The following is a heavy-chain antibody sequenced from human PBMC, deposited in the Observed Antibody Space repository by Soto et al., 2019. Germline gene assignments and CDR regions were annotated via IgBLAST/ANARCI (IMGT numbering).Heavy chain of an antibody. CDR1: GFSFGSYA. Sequence: GGSLRLSCAASGFSFGSYALSWVRQAPGKGLEWVSTISGSDGKTFYADSVKGRFSISRDTSQSTLYLQMNSLRADDTAMYYCARWSYLDYWGQGTLVTVSS. CDR2: ISGSDGKT. CDR3: ARWSYLDY. D-gene: IGHD3-3*01. J-gene: IGHJ4*02. V-gene: IGHV3-23*01.